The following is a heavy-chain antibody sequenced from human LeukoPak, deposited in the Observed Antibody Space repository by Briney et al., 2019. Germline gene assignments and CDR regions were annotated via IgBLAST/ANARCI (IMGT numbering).Heavy chain of an antibody. CDR1: GFTFSDYY. J-gene: IGHJ4*02. CDR2: IKKDGSEK. Sequence: GGSLRLSCAASGFTFSDYYMSWIRQAPGKGPEWVATIKKDGSEKYYVDSVKGRFAISRDNAENSLFLQMNSLTAEDTAVYYCARGGYTSSYYWIFWGQGTLVTVSS. CDR3: ARGGYTSSYYWIF. V-gene: IGHV3-7*01. D-gene: IGHD1-20*01.